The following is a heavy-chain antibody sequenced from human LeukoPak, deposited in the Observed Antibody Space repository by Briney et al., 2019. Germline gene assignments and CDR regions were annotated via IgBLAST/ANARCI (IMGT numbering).Heavy chain of an antibody. Sequence: PGGSLRLSCAASGFTFSSYGMHWVRQAPGKGLEWVAFIRYDGSNKYCADSVKGRFTISRDNSKNTLYLQMNSLRAEDTAVYYCAKEPLPYYSSSYFDYWGQGTLVTVSS. CDR2: IRYDGSNK. V-gene: IGHV3-30*02. CDR3: AKEPLPYYSSSYFDY. J-gene: IGHJ4*02. D-gene: IGHD6-13*01. CDR1: GFTFSSYG.